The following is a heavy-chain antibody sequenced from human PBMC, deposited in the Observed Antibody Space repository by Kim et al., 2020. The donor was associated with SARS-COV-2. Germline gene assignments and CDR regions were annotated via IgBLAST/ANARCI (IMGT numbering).Heavy chain of an antibody. D-gene: IGHD4-17*01. CDR3: AKDDYGDSDAFDI. V-gene: IGHV3-30*02. Sequence: YADSVKGRFTISRDNSKNTLYLQMNSLRAEDTAVYYCAKDDYGDSDAFDIWGQGTMVTVSS. J-gene: IGHJ3*02.